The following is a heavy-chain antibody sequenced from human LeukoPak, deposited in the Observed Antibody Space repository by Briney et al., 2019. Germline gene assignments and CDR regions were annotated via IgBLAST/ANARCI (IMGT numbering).Heavy chain of an antibody. D-gene: IGHD2-2*01. CDR1: GFKFDDYA. CDR3: AKYSQLLSGYYFDF. V-gene: IGHV3-9*01. Sequence: GGSLRLSCAASGFKFDDYAMHWVRQAPGKGLEWVSGIGWNSAGVAYADSAKGRFTISRDNSKNTLYLQMNSLRAEDTAKYYCAKYSQLLSGYYFDFWGQGTLVTVSS. J-gene: IGHJ4*02. CDR2: IGWNSAGV.